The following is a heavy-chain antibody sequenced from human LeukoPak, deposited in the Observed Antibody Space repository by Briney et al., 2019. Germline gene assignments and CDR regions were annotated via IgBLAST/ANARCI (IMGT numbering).Heavy chain of an antibody. CDR2: ISAYNGNT. D-gene: IGHD3-9*01. J-gene: IGHJ4*02. Sequence: GASVKVSCKASGYTFTSYDINWVRQATGQGLEWMGWISAYNGNTNYAQKLQGRVTMTTNTSTSTAYMELRSLRSDDTAVYYCARDPNYDILTGSWEYWGQGTLVTVSS. CDR1: GYTFTSYD. V-gene: IGHV1-18*01. CDR3: ARDPNYDILTGSWEY.